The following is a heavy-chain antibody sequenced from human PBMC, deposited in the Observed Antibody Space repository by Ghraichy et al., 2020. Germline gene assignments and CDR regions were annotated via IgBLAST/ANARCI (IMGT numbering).Heavy chain of an antibody. V-gene: IGHV3-66*01. CDR2: IYSGGST. Sequence: GGSLRLSCAASGFTVSSNYMSWVRQAPGKGLEWVSVIYSGGSTYYADSVKGRFTISRDNSKNTLYLQMNSLRAEDTAVYYCARVSYYYDSSGYTILDAFDIWGQGTMVTVSS. CDR3: ARVSYYYDSSGYTILDAFDI. J-gene: IGHJ3*02. CDR1: GFTVSSNY. D-gene: IGHD3-22*01.